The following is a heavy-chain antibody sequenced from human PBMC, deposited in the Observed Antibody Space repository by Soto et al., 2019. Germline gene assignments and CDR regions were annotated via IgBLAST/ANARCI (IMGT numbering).Heavy chain of an antibody. V-gene: IGHV1-24*01. CDR3: ATQYYYDSSGYPYYSDY. CDR2: FDPEDGET. D-gene: IGHD3-22*01. J-gene: IGHJ4*02. CDR1: GYTLTELS. Sequence: DSVKVSCKVSGYTLTELSMHWVRQAPGKGLEWMGGFDPEDGETIYAQKFQGRVTMTEDTSTDTAYMELSSLRSEDTAVYYCATQYYYDSSGYPYYSDYWGQGTMVTVYS.